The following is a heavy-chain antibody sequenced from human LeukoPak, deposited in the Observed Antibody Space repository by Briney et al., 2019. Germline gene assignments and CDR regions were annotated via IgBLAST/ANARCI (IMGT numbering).Heavy chain of an antibody. D-gene: IGHD3-10*01. V-gene: IGHV1-18*01. CDR1: GYTFTSYG. J-gene: IGHJ4*02. CDR3: ARDRALRFVLVRGVIVTDVFFDY. CDR2: ISAYNGNT. Sequence: GASVKVSCKASGYTFTSYGISWVRQAPGQGLEWMGWISAYNGNTNYAQKLQGRVTMTTDTSTSTAYMELRSLRSDDTAVYYRARDRALRFVLVRGVIVTDVFFDYWGQGTLVTVSS.